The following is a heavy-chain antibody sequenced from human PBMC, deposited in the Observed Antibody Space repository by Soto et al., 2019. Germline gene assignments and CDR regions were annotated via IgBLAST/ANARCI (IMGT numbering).Heavy chain of an antibody. CDR2: IIPIFGTA. Sequence: QVQLVQSGAEVKKPGSSVKVSCKASGGTFSSYAISWVRQAPGQGLEWMGGIIPIFGTANYAQKFQGRVTITADKSTSRAYMELRSLRSEDTAVYYCARGNRRYYDSSGSFDYWGQGTLVTVSS. D-gene: IGHD3-22*01. J-gene: IGHJ4*02. CDR1: GGTFSSYA. CDR3: ARGNRRYYDSSGSFDY. V-gene: IGHV1-69*06.